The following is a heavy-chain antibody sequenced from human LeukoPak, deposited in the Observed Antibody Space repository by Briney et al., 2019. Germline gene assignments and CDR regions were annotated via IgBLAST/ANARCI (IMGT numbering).Heavy chain of an antibody. D-gene: IGHD6-19*01. CDR2: FHYSGTT. J-gene: IGHJ4*02. CDR1: GGSISTYY. CDR3: ASHRRYSTGSEEFDY. V-gene: IGHV4-59*08. Sequence: PSETLSLTCTVSGGSISTYYWSWIRQPPGKGLEWIGYFHYSGTTNYNPSLKSRVTISVDTSKNQFSLKLSSVTAADTAVYYCASHRRYSTGSEEFDYWGQGTLVTVSS.